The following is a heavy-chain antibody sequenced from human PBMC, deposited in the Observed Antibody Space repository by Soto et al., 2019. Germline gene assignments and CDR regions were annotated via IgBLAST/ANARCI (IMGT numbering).Heavy chain of an antibody. CDR1: GYTFTNND. J-gene: IGHJ4*02. D-gene: IGHD5-12*01. CDR3: ARAPVDRYSADYFDN. Sequence: VKVSCTASGYTFTNNDINWVRQATGQRPEWMGWMNPKSGNTGYAQRFQGRVSMTRDNSITTAYMELRGLRSDDTAVYYCARAPVDRYSADYFDNWGQGTLVTVSS. CDR2: MNPKSGNT. V-gene: IGHV1-8*01.